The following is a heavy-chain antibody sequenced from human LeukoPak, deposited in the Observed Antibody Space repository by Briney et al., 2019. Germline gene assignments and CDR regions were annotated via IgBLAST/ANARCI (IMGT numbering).Heavy chain of an antibody. D-gene: IGHD3-22*01. CDR1: GFNFSRNG. J-gene: IGHJ4*02. CDR3: ARDFDDASGHYYYFPDY. V-gene: IGHV3-30*02. Sequence: PGGSLRLSCAASGFNFSRNGMHWVRQAPGKGLEWVAFIRFDGTYKHYADSAEGRFIVSRDDSKNTLYLQMSSLTAEDTAVYYCARDFDDASGHYYYFPDYWGQGILVAVSS. CDR2: IRFDGTYK.